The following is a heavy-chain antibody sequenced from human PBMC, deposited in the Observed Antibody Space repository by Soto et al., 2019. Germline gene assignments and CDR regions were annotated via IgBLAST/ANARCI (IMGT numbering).Heavy chain of an antibody. CDR1: GFTFSSYW. CDR3: ARGASGSYYVDY. Sequence: EVQLVESGGGLVQPGGSLRLSCAASGFTFSSYWMHWVRQAPGKGLVWVSRINRDGSRTDYADSVKGRFAVSRDNAKNTVFLQINSLSAEDTAVYCCARGASGSYYVDYWGQGTLVTVSS. J-gene: IGHJ4*02. V-gene: IGHV3-74*01. D-gene: IGHD1-26*01. CDR2: INRDGSRT.